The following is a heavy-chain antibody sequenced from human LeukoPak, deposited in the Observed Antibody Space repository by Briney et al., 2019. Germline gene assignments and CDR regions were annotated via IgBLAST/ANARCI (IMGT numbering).Heavy chain of an antibody. J-gene: IGHJ3*02. CDR3: ARGFSPAYYYGGNGDAFDI. V-gene: IGHV1-8*02. CDR2: MNPNSGNT. D-gene: IGHD4-23*01. Sequence: GASVKVSCKASGYTFTGYYMHWVRQAPGQGLEWMGWMNPNSGNTGYAQKFQGRVTMTRNTSISTAYMELSSLRSEDTAVYYCARGFSPAYYYGGNGDAFDIWGQGTMVTVSS. CDR1: GYTFTGYY.